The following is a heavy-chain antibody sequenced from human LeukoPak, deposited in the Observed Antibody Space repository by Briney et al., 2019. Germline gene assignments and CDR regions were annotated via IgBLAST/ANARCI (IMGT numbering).Heavy chain of an antibody. CDR3: AEGAGYSSSWYGDY. CDR2: ISWNSGSI. CDR1: GFTFDDYA. Sequence: PGGSLRLSCAASGFTFDDYAMHWVRQAPGKGLEWVSGISWNSGSIGYADSVKGRFTISRDNAKNSLYLQMNSLRAEDTALYYCAEGAGYSSSWYGDYWGQGTLVTVSS. D-gene: IGHD6-13*01. V-gene: IGHV3-9*01. J-gene: IGHJ4*02.